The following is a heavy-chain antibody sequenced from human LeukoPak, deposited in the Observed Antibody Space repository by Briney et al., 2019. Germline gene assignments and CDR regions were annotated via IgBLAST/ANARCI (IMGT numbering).Heavy chain of an antibody. V-gene: IGHV1-69*13. J-gene: IGHJ6*03. D-gene: IGHD3-10*01. CDR2: IIPIFGTA. CDR3: ASRRGNYGSGSYDYYYYYMDV. Sequence: GASVKVSCKASGYTFTSYYMHWVRQAPGQGLEWMGGIIPIFGTANYAQKFQGRVTITADESTSTAYMELSSLRSEDTAVYYCASRRGNYGSGSYDYYYYYMDVWGKGTTVTISS. CDR1: GYTFTSYY.